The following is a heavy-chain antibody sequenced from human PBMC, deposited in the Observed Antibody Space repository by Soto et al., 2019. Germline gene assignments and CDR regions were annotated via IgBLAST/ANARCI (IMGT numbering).Heavy chain of an antibody. CDR3: AILSN. V-gene: IGHV3-53*01. CDR2: IYSDGTT. CDR1: GFTVSSNY. Sequence: GSLRLSWAAAGFTVSSNYMNWVRQAPGKGLEWLSIIYSDGTTYYADSVKGRFTISRDNFKNTLYLQMNNLRAEDTAVYYCAILSNWGQGTLVTVSS. D-gene: IGHD6-6*01. J-gene: IGHJ4*02.